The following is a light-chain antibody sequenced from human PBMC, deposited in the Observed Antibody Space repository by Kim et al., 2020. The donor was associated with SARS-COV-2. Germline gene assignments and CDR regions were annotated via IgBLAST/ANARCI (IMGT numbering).Light chain of an antibody. CDR3: QQLNSYPQIT. CDR1: EAISSY. Sequence: DIQLTQSPSLLSASVGDRVTITCRASEAISSYLAWYQQKPGKAPKLLIYAASTLQSGVPSRFSGSGSETEFTLTISSLQPEDFATYYCQQLNSYPQITFGGGTKVEIK. J-gene: IGKJ4*01. CDR2: AAS. V-gene: IGKV1-9*01.